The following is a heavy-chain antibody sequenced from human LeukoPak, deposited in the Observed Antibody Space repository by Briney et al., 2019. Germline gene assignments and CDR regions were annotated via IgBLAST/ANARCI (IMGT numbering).Heavy chain of an antibody. D-gene: IGHD3-10*01. V-gene: IGHV3-21*01. CDR1: GFTFSSYS. J-gene: IGHJ4*02. CDR2: ISSSSSYI. CDR3: ARGGPGLGSYFDY. Sequence: GGSLRLSCAASGFTFSSYSMNWVRQAPGKGLEWVSSISSSSSYIYYTDTVKGRFTISRDNAKNSLYLQMNSLRAEDTAVYYCARGGPGLGSYFDYWGQGTLVSVSS.